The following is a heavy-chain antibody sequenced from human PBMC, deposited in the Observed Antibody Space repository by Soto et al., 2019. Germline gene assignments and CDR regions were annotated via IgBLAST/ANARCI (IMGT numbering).Heavy chain of an antibody. Sequence: SDTLSLNCTFSCYSIRSISHYWDLIRQPPVKGLECIANIYYDGNTYYNPSLKSRVAISLDTSKNQFSLRLNSVTAADTAVYYCARSSIEPRVFMYPFDSWGQGTLVTVS. CDR3: ARSSIEPRVFMYPFDS. CDR1: CYSIRSISHY. J-gene: IGHJ4*02. V-gene: IGHV4-39*01. D-gene: IGHD6-6*01. CDR2: IYYDGNT.